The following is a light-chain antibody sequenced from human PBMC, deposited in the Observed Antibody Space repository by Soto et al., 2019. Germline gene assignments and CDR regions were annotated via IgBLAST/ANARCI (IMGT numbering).Light chain of an antibody. J-gene: IGKJ1*01. Sequence: EIVLTQSPGTLSLSPGEISTLSCRSSHSVSRTYLAWYQQKPGQAPRLVIYGAFNRATGIPARFSGSGSGTDFTLTISRLEPEDFAVYYCQQYGSSPRTFGQGTKV. V-gene: IGKV3-20*01. CDR2: GAF. CDR1: HSVSRTY. CDR3: QQYGSSPRT.